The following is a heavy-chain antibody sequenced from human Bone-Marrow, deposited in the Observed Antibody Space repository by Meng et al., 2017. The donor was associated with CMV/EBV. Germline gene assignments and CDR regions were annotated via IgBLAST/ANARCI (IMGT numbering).Heavy chain of an antibody. CDR3: ARGGCSSTSCSTYSYYGMDV. D-gene: IGHD2-2*02. J-gene: IGHJ6*02. Sequence: GESLKIPCAASGFTFSNYDMHWLRQPTGKGPEWVSSIGTAGDTYYPGSEKGRFTISRENAKNSLYLQMDSLRAGDTAVYYCARGGCSSTSCSTYSYYGMDVWGQGTTVTVSS. V-gene: IGHV3-13*01. CDR1: GFTFSNYD. CDR2: IGTAGDT.